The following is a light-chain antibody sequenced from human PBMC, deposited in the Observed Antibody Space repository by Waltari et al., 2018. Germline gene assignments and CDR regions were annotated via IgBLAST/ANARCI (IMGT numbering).Light chain of an antibody. CDR2: WAS. V-gene: IGKV4-1*01. Sequence: DIVMTQSPDSLAVSLGERVTINCKSSQSVLFSSNNKNYLAWYQQKQGQPPKLLIYWASTREAGVPDRFSGSGSGTDFTLTISSLQAEDVAVYYCQQYYSHPGTFGQGTKVEIK. CDR1: QSVLFSSNNKNY. J-gene: IGKJ1*01. CDR3: QQYYSHPGT.